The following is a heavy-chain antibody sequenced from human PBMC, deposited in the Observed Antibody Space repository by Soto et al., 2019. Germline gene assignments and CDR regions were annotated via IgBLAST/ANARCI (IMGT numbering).Heavy chain of an antibody. D-gene: IGHD6-6*01. V-gene: IGHV3-21*01. CDR2: ISSSGSYI. CDR3: ARDRYSSSPDWYFDL. Sequence: GGSLRLSCAASGFTFSSYSMNWARQAPGKGLEWVSSISSSGSYIYYADSVKGRFTISRDNAKNSLYLQMNSLRAEDTAVYYCARDRYSSSPDWYFDLWGRGTLVTVSS. CDR1: GFTFSSYS. J-gene: IGHJ2*01.